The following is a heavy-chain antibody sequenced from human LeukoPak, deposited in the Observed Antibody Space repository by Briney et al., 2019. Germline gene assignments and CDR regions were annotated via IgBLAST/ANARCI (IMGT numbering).Heavy chain of an antibody. CDR3: ARGPFVTMIVVVPYPGYFDY. D-gene: IGHD3-22*01. J-gene: IGHJ4*02. CDR2: ISYDGSNK. CDR1: GFTFSSYA. Sequence: GGSLRPSCAASGFTFSSYAMHWVRQAPGKGLEWVAVISYDGSNKYYADSVKGRFTISRDNSKNTLYLQMNSLRAEDTAVYYCARGPFVTMIVVVPYPGYFDYWGQGTLVTVSS. V-gene: IGHV3-30-3*01.